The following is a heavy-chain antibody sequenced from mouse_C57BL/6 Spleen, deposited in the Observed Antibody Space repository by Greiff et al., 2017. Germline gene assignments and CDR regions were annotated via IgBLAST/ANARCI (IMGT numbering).Heavy chain of an antibody. CDR3: ANYYGSRRYFDV. CDR2: INPNNGGT. V-gene: IGHV1-26*01. Sequence: VQLQQSGPELVKPGASVKISCKASGYTFTDYYMNWVKQSHGKSLEWIGDINPNNGGTSYNQKFKGKATLTVDKSSSTAYMELRSLTSEDSAVYYCANYYGSRRYFDVWGTGTTVTVSS. J-gene: IGHJ1*03. CDR1: GYTFTDYY. D-gene: IGHD1-1*01.